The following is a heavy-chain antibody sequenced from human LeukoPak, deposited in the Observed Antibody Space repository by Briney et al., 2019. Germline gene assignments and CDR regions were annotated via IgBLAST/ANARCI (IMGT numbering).Heavy chain of an antibody. D-gene: IGHD3-22*01. V-gene: IGHV4-34*01. CDR1: GGSFSGYY. CDR2: INHSGST. J-gene: IGHJ4*02. CDR3: AREGYYDSSGPGSFDY. Sequence: PSETLSLTCAVYGGSFSGYYWSWIRQPPGKGLEWVGEINHSGSTNYNPSLKSRVTISVDTSKNQFPLKLSSVTAADTAVYYCAREGYYDSSGPGSFDYWGQGTLVTVSS.